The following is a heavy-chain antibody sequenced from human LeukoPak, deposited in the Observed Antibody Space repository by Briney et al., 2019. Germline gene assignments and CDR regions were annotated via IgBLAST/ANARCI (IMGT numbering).Heavy chain of an antibody. J-gene: IGHJ5*02. Sequence: ASVKVSCKVSGYTLTELSMHWVRQAPGKGLEWMGGFDPEDGETIYAQKFQGGVTMTEDTSTDTAYMELSSLRSEDTAVYYCATRRAPRAYSVQHRFDPWGQGTLVTVSS. CDR1: GYTLTELS. V-gene: IGHV1-24*01. CDR3: ATRRAPRAYSVQHRFDP. D-gene: IGHD3-16*01. CDR2: FDPEDGET.